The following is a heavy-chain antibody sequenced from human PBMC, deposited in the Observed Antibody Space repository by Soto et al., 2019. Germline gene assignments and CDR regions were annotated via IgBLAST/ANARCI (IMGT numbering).Heavy chain of an antibody. J-gene: IGHJ4*02. D-gene: IGHD1-26*01. V-gene: IGHV4-31*03. Sequence: QVQLQESGPGLVKPSQTLSLTCTVSGGSISSGGYYWSWIRQHPGKGLEWIGYIYYSGSTYYNPSLKSRGTIXVXTXENQFSLKLSSVTAADTAVYYCAREGGIVGATAADYWGQGTLVTVSS. CDR3: AREGGIVGATAADY. CDR2: IYYSGST. CDR1: GGSISSGGYY.